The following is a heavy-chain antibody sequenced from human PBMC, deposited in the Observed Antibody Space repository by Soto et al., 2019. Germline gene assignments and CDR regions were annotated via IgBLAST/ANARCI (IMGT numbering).Heavy chain of an antibody. J-gene: IGHJ4*02. CDR3: TRVIVGGNGYFDY. CDR2: ISGSGGST. V-gene: IGHV3-23*01. D-gene: IGHD1-26*01. CDR1: GFTFSRYA. Sequence: GGSLRLSCAVSGFTFSRYAVSWVRQAPGKGLEWVSAISGSGGSTYFRDTVRGRVAISRDNSKNTLYLQMDSLRAEDTAVYYCTRVIVGGNGYFDYWGQGTLVTVSS.